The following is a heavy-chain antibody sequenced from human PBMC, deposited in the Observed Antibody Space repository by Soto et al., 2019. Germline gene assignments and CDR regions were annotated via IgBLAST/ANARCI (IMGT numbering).Heavy chain of an antibody. CDR1: GFSLSTSGVG. CDR3: AHSLIPNWGSRGAFDY. D-gene: IGHD7-27*01. J-gene: IGHJ4*02. V-gene: IGHV2-5*02. Sequence: QITLKESGPTLVKPTQTLTLICTFSGFSLSTSGVGVGWIRQPRGKALEWLALIYWDDDKRYSPSLKSRLTITKDTSKNQVVLTMTNMDPVDTATYYCAHSLIPNWGSRGAFDYWVQGTLVTVSS. CDR2: IYWDDDK.